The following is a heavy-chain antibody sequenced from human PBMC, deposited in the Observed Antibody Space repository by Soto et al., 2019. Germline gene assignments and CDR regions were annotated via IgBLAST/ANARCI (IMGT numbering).Heavy chain of an antibody. D-gene: IGHD1-20*01. J-gene: IGHJ4*02. CDR2: IYYRGNT. CDR1: GASITSYY. V-gene: IGHV4-59*01. CDR3: ARFDNVQSYFDF. Sequence: SETLSLTCTVSGASITSYYWSWVRQPPGKGLEWIGYIYYRGNTYYSPSLKSRVTISVDRSKNQFSLKVTSVTAADTAMYYCARFDNVQSYFDFWGQGTLVTVSS.